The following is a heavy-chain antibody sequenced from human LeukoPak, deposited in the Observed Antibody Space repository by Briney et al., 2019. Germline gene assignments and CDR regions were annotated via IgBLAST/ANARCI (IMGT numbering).Heavy chain of an antibody. V-gene: IGHV4-34*01. CDR2: INHSGNT. CDR1: GGSFSNYY. J-gene: IGHJ4*02. CDR3: ARRGFGEFPYYFDC. D-gene: IGHD3-10*01. Sequence: SETLSLTCAVYGGSFSNYYWSWIRQSPGEGLEWIGEINHSGNTNYNPSLKRRVTISLDTSKHQFSLKLSSVTAADTAVYYCARRGFGEFPYYFDCWAQGTLVTVSS.